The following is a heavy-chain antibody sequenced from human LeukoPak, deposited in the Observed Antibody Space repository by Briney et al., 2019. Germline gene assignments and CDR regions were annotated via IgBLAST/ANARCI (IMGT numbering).Heavy chain of an antibody. CDR3: ARGVRYFDWLLRP. CDR2: IIPIFGTA. V-gene: IGHV1-69*05. CDR1: GGTFSSYA. Sequence: GSSVKVSCKASGGTFSSYAISWVRQAPGQGREWMGGIIPIFGTANYAQKFQGRVTITTDESTSTAYMELSSLRSEDTAVYYCARGVRYFDWLLRPWGQGTLVTVSS. J-gene: IGHJ4*02. D-gene: IGHD3-9*01.